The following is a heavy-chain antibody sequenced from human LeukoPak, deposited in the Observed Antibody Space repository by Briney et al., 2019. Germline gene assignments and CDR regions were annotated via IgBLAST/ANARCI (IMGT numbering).Heavy chain of an antibody. CDR1: GFTFSSYA. V-gene: IGHV3-30*04. Sequence: PGGSLRLSCAASGFTFSSYAMSWVRQAPGKGLEWVAVMSYDGSNKYYADSVRGRFTISRDNSKNTLYLQMDSLRAEDTALYYCGKEDYWGQGTLVTVSS. CDR3: GKEDY. CDR2: MSYDGSNK. J-gene: IGHJ4*02.